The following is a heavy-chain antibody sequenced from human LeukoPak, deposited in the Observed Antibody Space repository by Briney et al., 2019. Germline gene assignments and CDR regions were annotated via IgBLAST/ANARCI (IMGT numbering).Heavy chain of an antibody. J-gene: IGHJ4*02. CDR2: ISYDGSNK. V-gene: IGHV3-30*04. D-gene: IGHD3-22*01. CDR1: GFTFSSYA. Sequence: GRSLRLSCAASGFTFSSYAMHWVRQAPGKGLEWVAVISYDGSNKHYADSVKGRFTISRDNSKNTLYLQMNSLRAEDTAVYYCAKASAMIVVVSKHFDYWGQGTLVTVSS. CDR3: AKASAMIVVVSKHFDY.